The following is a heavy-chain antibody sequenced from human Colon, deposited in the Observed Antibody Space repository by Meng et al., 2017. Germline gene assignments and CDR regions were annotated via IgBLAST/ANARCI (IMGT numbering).Heavy chain of an antibody. Sequence: GESLKISCAASGFTFSSYSMNWVRQAPGKGLEWVSSISSSSSYIYYADSVEGRFTISRDNAKNSLYLQMNSLRAEDTAVYYCARDSGLGYCSGGSCYYYYGMDVWGQGTTVTVSS. V-gene: IGHV3-21*01. CDR1: GFTFSSYS. J-gene: IGHJ6*02. CDR2: ISSSSSYI. D-gene: IGHD2-15*01. CDR3: ARDSGLGYCSGGSCYYYYGMDV.